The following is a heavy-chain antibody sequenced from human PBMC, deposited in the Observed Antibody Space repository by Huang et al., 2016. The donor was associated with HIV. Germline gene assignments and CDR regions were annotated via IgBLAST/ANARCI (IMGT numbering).Heavy chain of an antibody. V-gene: IGHV4-59*11. D-gene: IGHD2-15*01. Sequence: QVQLQESGPGLVKPSETLSLTCSVSGGSISSHYWSWLRQPPGKGLEWIGSIYYSGGSNYSPSLKSRVFISVDTSRNQFALKLSSVTAADTAVYYCARDRRHCSGGSCYYSDYWGHGTLVTVSS. CDR1: GGSISSHY. J-gene: IGHJ4*01. CDR3: ARDRRHCSGGSCYYSDY. CDR2: IYYSGGS.